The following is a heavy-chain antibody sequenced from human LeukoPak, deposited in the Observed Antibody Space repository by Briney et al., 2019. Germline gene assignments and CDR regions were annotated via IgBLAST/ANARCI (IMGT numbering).Heavy chain of an antibody. Sequence: GGSLRLSCAASEFTFSSYAMQWVRQAPGKGLEWVSGISASGGSTYYADSVKGRFTISRDNSKNTLYLQMNSLRAEDTAIYYCAKYVSAKGPPYGLDVWGQGTTVTVSS. CDR1: EFTFSSYA. D-gene: IGHD2/OR15-2a*01. V-gene: IGHV3-23*01. CDR3: AKYVSAKGPPYGLDV. CDR2: ISASGGST. J-gene: IGHJ6*02.